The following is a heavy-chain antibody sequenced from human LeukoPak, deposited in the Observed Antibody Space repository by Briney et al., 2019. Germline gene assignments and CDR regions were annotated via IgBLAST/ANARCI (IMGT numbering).Heavy chain of an antibody. CDR1: GFTVSSNY. V-gene: IGHV3-66*01. J-gene: IGHJ4*02. D-gene: IGHD5-18*01. CDR3: ARDHEYSYGFSYYFDS. CDR2: IYSGGST. Sequence: GGSLRLSCAASGFTVSSNYMSWVRQALGKGLEWVSVIYSGGSTFYADSVKGRFTISRDNSKNTLYLQMNSLRAEDTAVYYCARDHEYSYGFSYYFDSWGQGTLVTVSS.